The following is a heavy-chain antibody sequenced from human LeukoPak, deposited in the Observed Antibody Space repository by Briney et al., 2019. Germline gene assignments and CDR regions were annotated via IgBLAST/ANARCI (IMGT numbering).Heavy chain of an antibody. J-gene: IGHJ6*03. D-gene: IGHD3-16*01. CDR1: GFTFSSYS. Sequence: GGSLRLSWVASGFTFSSYSMNWVRQAPGKELEWVSYISGSSGTIYYADSVKGRFTISRDNAKNSLYLQMNSLRAEDTAVYYCARRSEFGVLYYMDIWGKGTTVTVSS. V-gene: IGHV3-48*01. CDR2: ISGSSGTI. CDR3: ARRSEFGVLYYMDI.